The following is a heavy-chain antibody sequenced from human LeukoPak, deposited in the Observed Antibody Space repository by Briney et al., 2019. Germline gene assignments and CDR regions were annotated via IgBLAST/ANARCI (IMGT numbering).Heavy chain of an antibody. V-gene: IGHV1-3*01. Sequence: ASVKVSCKASGYTFTSYAMHWVRQAPGQRLEWMGWVNAGNGNTKYSQKFQGRVTITRDTSASTAYMELSSLRSEDTAVYYCARDLDSSREDVWGQGTTVTVSS. D-gene: IGHD3-22*01. CDR2: VNAGNGNT. CDR1: GYTFTSYA. CDR3: ARDLDSSREDV. J-gene: IGHJ6*02.